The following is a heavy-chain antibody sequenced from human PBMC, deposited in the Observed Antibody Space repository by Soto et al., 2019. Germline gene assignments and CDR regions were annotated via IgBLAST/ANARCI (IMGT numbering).Heavy chain of an antibody. CDR1: GFTFSSYA. CDR2: ISYDGSNK. D-gene: IGHD6-19*01. J-gene: IGHJ4*02. V-gene: IGHV3-30-3*01. CDR3: ARGPTIAVAGHLHY. Sequence: QVQLVESGGGVVQPGRSLRLSCAASGFTFSSYAMHWVRQAPGKGLEWVAVISYDGSNKYYADSVKGRFTISRDNSKNTLYLQMNCLRAEDTAVYYCARGPTIAVAGHLHYWGQGTLVTVSS.